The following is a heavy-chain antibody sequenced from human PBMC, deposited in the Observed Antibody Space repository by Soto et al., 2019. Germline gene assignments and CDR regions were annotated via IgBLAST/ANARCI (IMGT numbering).Heavy chain of an antibody. CDR3: SRQSPHTWNLDYYYGMDV. CDR2: TYYRSNRSKWYY. Sequence: SQTLSLTCGISGDSVSSNSAAWTWIRRSPSRGLEWLGRTYYRSNRSKWYYEYAVSVKGRLTITPDTSKNQFSLQLNSVTPEETAVYSCSRQSPHTWNLDYYYGMDVWGQGTTVTVCS. V-gene: IGHV6-1*01. D-gene: IGHD1-7*01. J-gene: IGHJ6*02. CDR1: GDSVSSNSAA.